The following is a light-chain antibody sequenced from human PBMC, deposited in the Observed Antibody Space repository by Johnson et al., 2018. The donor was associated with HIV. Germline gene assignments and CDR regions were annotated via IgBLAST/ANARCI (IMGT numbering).Light chain of an antibody. Sequence: QSVLTQPPSVSAAPGQKVTISCSGSSSNIGNNYVSWYQQLPGTAPKLLIYENNKRPSGIPDRFSGSKSGTSATMGITVLQTEDEADYYCGTWDSSLSASLYVFGTGTKVTVL. CDR3: GTWDSSLSASLYV. V-gene: IGLV1-51*02. J-gene: IGLJ1*01. CDR1: SSNIGNNY. CDR2: ENN.